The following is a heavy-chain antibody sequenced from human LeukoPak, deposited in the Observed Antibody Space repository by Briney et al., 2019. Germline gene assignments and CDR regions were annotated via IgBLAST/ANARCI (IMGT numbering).Heavy chain of an antibody. CDR3: ARGWGYFDY. CDR1: GGSISSYY. V-gene: IGHV4-59*01. CDR2: ICYSGST. Sequence: SETLSLTCTVSGGSISSYYWSWIRQPPGKGLEWIGYICYSGSTNYNASLKSRVTISVDTSKNQFSLKLSSVTAADTAVYYCARGWGYFDYGGQGTLVTVSS. D-gene: IGHD7-27*01. J-gene: IGHJ4*02.